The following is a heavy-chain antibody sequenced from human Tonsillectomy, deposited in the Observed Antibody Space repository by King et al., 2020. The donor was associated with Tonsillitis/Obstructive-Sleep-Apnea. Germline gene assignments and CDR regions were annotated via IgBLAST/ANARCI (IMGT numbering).Heavy chain of an antibody. Sequence: VQLVESGAEVKKPGSSVKVSCKASGGTFSSYAISWVRQAPGQGLEWMGGIIPILGIANYAQKFQGRVTITADKSTSTAYMELSSLRSEDTAVYYCASSATPWIQLGYYYYGMDVWGQGTTVTVSS. J-gene: IGHJ6*02. D-gene: IGHD5-18*01. CDR3: ASSATPWIQLGYYYYGMDV. CDR2: IIPILGIA. CDR1: GGTFSSYA. V-gene: IGHV1-69*10.